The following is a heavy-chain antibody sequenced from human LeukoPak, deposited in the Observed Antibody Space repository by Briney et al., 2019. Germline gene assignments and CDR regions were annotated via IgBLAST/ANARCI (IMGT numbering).Heavy chain of an antibody. J-gene: IGHJ5*02. D-gene: IGHD1-14*01. CDR3: ARVYTGYWWFDP. CDR1: GFTFSSYA. Sequence: GGSLRLSCAASGFTFSSYAMSWVRQAPGKGLEWVGRIKSKTDGGTTDYAAPVKGRFTISRDDSKNTLYLQMNSLKTEDTAVYYCARVYTGYWWFDPWGQGTLVTVSS. V-gene: IGHV3-15*01. CDR2: IKSKTDGGTT.